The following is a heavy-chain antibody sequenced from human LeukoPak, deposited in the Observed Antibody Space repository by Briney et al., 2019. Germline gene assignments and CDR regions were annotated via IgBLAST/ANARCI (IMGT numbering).Heavy chain of an antibody. Sequence: GGSLRLSCAASGFTFSDYYMAWIRQAPGRAPEWISYIIGDSVFTKYADSVRGRFTISRDNAKSSLYLRMNSLRTEDTAVYYCARHSLYSGFFDFWGQGILVTVSS. D-gene: IGHD5-12*01. J-gene: IGHJ4*02. CDR1: GFTFSDYY. V-gene: IGHV3-11*06. CDR3: ARHSLYSGFFDF. CDR2: IIGDSVFT.